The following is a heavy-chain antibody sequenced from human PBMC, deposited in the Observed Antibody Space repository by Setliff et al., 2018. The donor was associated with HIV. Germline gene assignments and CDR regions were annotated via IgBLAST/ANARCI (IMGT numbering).Heavy chain of an antibody. V-gene: IGHV4-59*11. J-gene: IGHJ4*02. Sequence: PSETLSLTCTVSGASMSGHYWSWLRQPPGKTLEWIGYVYYTGTTNYNPSLQSRVTISPDTSKNQFSLKLTAATAADTAVYYCATYPRPPYDFEYWGQGNLVTVSS. CDR2: VYYTGTT. CDR3: ATYPRPPYDFEY. CDR1: GASMSGHY. D-gene: IGHD3-16*01.